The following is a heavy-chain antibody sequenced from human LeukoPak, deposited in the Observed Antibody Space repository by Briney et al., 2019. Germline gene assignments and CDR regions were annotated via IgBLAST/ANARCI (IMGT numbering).Heavy chain of an antibody. J-gene: IGHJ5*02. CDR3: ARDFGELFQGIWFDP. CDR1: GGSISSYY. CDR2: IYTSGST. D-gene: IGHD3-10*01. V-gene: IGHV4-4*07. Sequence: SETPSLTCTVSGGSISSYYWSWIRQPAGKGLEWIGRIYTSGSTNYNPSLKSRVTMSVDTSKNQFSLKLSSVTAADTAVYYCARDFGELFQGIWFDPWGQGTLVTVSS.